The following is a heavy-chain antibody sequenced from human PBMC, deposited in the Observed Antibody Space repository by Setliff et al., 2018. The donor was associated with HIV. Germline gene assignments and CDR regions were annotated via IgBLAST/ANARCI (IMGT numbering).Heavy chain of an antibody. V-gene: IGHV3-11*04. D-gene: IGHD3-10*01. J-gene: IGHJ4*02. CDR1: GFSFSDYY. CDR3: AIIRVNGSPY. CDR2: ITSSGTTT. Sequence: KTGGSLRLSCAASGFSFSDYYMTWVRQAPGRGLEWVSYITSSGTTTLYGDSMRGRFTASRDNAESSMYLQMNNLRAEDTAVYYCAIIRVNGSPYWGQGTPVTVSS.